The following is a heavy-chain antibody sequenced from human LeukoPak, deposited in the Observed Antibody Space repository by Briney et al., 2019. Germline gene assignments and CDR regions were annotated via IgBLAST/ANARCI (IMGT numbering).Heavy chain of an antibody. V-gene: IGHV1-8*01. J-gene: IGHJ5*02. D-gene: IGHD5-12*01. CDR3: ARRDGYSGYDYDA. CDR1: GYTFTSYD. CDR2: MNPNSGNT. Sequence: ASVKVSCKASGYTFTSYDINWVRQATGQGLEWMGWMNPNSGNTGYAQKFRGRVTMTRNTSISTAYMELSSLRSEDTAVYYCARRDGYSGYDYDAWGQGTLVTVSS.